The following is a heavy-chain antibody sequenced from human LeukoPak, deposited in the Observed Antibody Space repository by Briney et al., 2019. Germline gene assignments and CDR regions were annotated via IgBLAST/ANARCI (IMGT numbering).Heavy chain of an antibody. CDR3: ASITKLGYCSGGSCLEDV. Sequence: PSETLSLTCTVSGGSISSGGYYWGWIRQPPGKGLEWSGSIYYSGSTYYNPSLKSRVTISVDTSKNQFSLKLSSVTAADTAVYYCASITKLGYCSGGSCLEDVWGQGTTVTVSS. J-gene: IGHJ6*02. CDR2: IYYSGST. D-gene: IGHD2-15*01. CDR1: GGSISSGGYY. V-gene: IGHV4-39*07.